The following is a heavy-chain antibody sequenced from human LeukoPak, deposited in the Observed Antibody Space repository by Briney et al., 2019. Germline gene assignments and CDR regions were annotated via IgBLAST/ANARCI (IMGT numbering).Heavy chain of an antibody. Sequence: GGSLRLSCAASGFTVSSNYMSWVRQAPGKGLKWVSVIYSGGSTYYADSVKGRFTISRDNAKNSLYLQMNSLRAEDTAVYYCARVLLLFLEWSFDYWGQGTLVTVSS. CDR3: ARVLLLFLEWSFDY. J-gene: IGHJ4*02. V-gene: IGHV3-53*01. CDR2: IYSGGST. CDR1: GFTVSSNY. D-gene: IGHD3-3*01.